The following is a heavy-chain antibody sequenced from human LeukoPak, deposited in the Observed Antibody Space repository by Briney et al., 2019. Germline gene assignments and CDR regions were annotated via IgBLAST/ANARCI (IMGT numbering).Heavy chain of an antibody. Sequence: SETLSLTCTVSGGSISSYYWSWIRQPAGKGLEWIGRIHTSGSTNYNPSLKSRVTISVDTSKNQVSLKLSSVTAADTAIYYCARDPKYSYYFDYWGQGSLVTVSS. CDR1: GGSISSYY. J-gene: IGHJ4*02. V-gene: IGHV4-4*07. D-gene: IGHD2/OR15-2a*01. CDR2: IHTSGST. CDR3: ARDPKYSYYFDY.